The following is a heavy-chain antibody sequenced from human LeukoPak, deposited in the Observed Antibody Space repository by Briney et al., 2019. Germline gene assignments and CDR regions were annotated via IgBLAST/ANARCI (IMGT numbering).Heavy chain of an antibody. CDR2: INWNGGGT. D-gene: IGHD3-10*01. CDR3: ARDTGEYFYGTGSYTDY. Sequence: GGSLRLSCAASGFTFDDYGMSWVRQVPGKGLEWVSDINWNGGGTGYGDSVKGRFTITRDNAKKSLYLQMSSLRAEDTALYYCARDTGEYFYGTGSYTDYWGQGTLVTVSS. CDR1: GFTFDDYG. J-gene: IGHJ4*02. V-gene: IGHV3-20*04.